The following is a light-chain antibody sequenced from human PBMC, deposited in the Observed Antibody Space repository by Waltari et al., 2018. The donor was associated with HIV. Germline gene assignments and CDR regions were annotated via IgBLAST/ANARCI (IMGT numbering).Light chain of an antibody. CDR1: QSVSSY. Sequence: DIQMTQSPSSLSASVGDRVTITCRASQSVSSYLNWYQQKPGKAPKLLIYAASILQSGVPARFSGSGSGTDFTLTINSLQPEEFATYYCQESYSSPFTFGPGTQVDIK. CDR2: AAS. CDR3: QESYSSPFT. J-gene: IGKJ3*01. V-gene: IGKV1-39*01.